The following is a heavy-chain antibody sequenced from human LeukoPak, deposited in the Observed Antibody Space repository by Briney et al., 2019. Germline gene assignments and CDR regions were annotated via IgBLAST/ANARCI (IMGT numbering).Heavy chain of an antibody. Sequence: ASVKVSCKASGYTFTGYYMHWVRQAPGQGLEWMGWINPNSGGTNYAQKFQGRVTMTRDTSISTAYMELSRLRSDDTAVYYCARVSSGYDFIYSHWGQGTLVTVSS. CDR3: ARVSSGYDFIYSH. D-gene: IGHD5-12*01. CDR2: INPNSGGT. J-gene: IGHJ4*02. V-gene: IGHV1-2*02. CDR1: GYTFTGYY.